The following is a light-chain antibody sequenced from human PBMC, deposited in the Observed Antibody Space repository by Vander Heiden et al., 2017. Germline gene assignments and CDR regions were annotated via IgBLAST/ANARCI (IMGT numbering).Light chain of an antibody. J-gene: IGLJ3*02. CDR1: SSDVGGYNY. CDR3: CSYAGSYSWV. CDR2: DVS. V-gene: IGLV2-11*01. Sequence: QSALTQPRSVSGSPGQSVTISCTGTSSDVGGYNYVSWYQQHPGKAPKLMIYDVSNRPSWFPDRFSGSKSGNTASLTISGLQAEDEADYYCCSYAGSYSWVFGGGTKLTVL.